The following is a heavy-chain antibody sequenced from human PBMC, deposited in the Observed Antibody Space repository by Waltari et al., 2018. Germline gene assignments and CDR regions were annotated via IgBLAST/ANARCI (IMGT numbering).Heavy chain of an antibody. Sequence: QVQVVPSGGGVVQPERSLRLSCAASGFRFWNYALHWVRQAPGKGLEWVAIIWFDGSNKYYADPVKVRFTISRDNSKDTLYLQMNNLRVEDTAVYYCARAGPITSQYYFYMDIWGRGTTVTVSS. V-gene: IGHV3-33*01. CDR1: GFRFWNYA. J-gene: IGHJ6*03. CDR2: IWFDGSNK. D-gene: IGHD1-20*01. CDR3: ARAGPITSQYYFYMDI.